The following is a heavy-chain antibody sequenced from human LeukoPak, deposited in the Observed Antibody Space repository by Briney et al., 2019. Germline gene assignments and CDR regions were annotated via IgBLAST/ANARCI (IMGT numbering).Heavy chain of an antibody. D-gene: IGHD4-17*01. CDR1: GGSISSSSYY. Sequence: PSETLSLTCTVSGGSISSSSYYWGWIRQPPGKGLEWIGEINHSGSTNYNPSLKSRVTISVDTSKNQFSLKLSSVTAADTAVYYCARGGATVTTNLRYYYYYYGMDVWGQGTTVTVSS. CDR2: INHSGST. CDR3: ARGGATVTTNLRYYYYYYGMDV. V-gene: IGHV4-39*07. J-gene: IGHJ6*02.